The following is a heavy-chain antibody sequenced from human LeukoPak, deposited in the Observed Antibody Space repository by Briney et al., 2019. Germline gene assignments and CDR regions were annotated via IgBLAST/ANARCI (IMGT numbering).Heavy chain of an antibody. J-gene: IGHJ4*02. CDR2: ISGRTGST. D-gene: IGHD5-12*01. CDR3: AKCGSSGCHLIDY. V-gene: IGHV3-23*01. CDR1: GFTLSTNA. Sequence: GGSLRLSCAASGFTLSTNAKSWVRQAPGQGLEWVSAISGRTGSTYYADSVKGRFPISRDNSKNTLFLQMDTLRAEDTAVYYCAKCGSSGCHLIDYWGQGTLVTVSS.